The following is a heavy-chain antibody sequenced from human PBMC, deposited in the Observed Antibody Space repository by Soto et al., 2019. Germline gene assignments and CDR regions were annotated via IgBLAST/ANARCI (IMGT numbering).Heavy chain of an antibody. V-gene: IGHV2-5*02. CDR2: IYWDDDK. CDR1: VFSLSTRGVP. CDR3: AHRRGYYGSGSYSGMFWFDP. J-gene: IGHJ5*02. D-gene: IGHD3-10*01. Sequence: ESGPTLVNPTQTLTLTYTFSVFSLSTRGVPVGWIRQPPGQALEWLALIYWDDDKRYSPSLKSRLTITKDTSKNQVVLTMTNMDPVDTATYYCAHRRGYYGSGSYSGMFWFDPWDQGTLVTVSS.